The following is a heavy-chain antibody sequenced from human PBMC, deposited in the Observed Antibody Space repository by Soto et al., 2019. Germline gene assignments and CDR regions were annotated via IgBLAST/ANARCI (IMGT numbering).Heavy chain of an antibody. CDR3: AGPPPHCSGGSCYYCYGRDV. J-gene: IGHJ6*02. CDR1: GYSFTSYW. D-gene: IGHD2-15*01. CDR2: IDPSDSYT. Sequence: GESLKISCKGSGYSFTSYWISWVRQMPGKGLEWMGRIDPSDSYTNYSPSFQGHVTISADKSISTAYLQWSSLKASDTAMYYCAGPPPHCSGGSCYYCYGRDVWGQGTTVTVSS. V-gene: IGHV5-10-1*01.